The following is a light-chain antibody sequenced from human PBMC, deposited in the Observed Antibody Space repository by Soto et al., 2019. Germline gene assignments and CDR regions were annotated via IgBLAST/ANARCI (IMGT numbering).Light chain of an antibody. CDR1: QSVNSN. J-gene: IGKJ4*01. Sequence: IVMTQSPATLSLSPGETTTLSCMARQSVNSNLAWYQQKAGQAPRLLIYGASSRATGIPDRFSGGGSGTDFPLTISILEPEDSAVYYCQQHATWPLTFGGGTKVDIK. V-gene: IGKV3-15*01. CDR2: GAS. CDR3: QQHATWPLT.